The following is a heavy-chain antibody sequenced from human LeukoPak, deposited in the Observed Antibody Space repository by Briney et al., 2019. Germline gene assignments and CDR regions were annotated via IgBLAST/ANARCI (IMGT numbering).Heavy chain of an antibody. Sequence: SETLSLTCSVSGDSFSRSDSYWDWIRQPPGKGLEWIVTIYYSGSTYYNPSLKSRVTISVDTSKNQFSLKLSSVTAADTAVYYCARVDDSSGYYGYWGQGTLVTVSS. CDR1: GDSFSRSDSY. CDR3: ARVDDSSGYYGY. D-gene: IGHD3-22*01. J-gene: IGHJ4*02. V-gene: IGHV4-39*01. CDR2: IYYSGST.